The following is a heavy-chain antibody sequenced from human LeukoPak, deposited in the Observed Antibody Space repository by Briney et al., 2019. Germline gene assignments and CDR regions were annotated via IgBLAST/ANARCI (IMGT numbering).Heavy chain of an antibody. CDR1: GFTFSSYA. J-gene: IGHJ3*02. CDR2: ISGSGGST. D-gene: IGHD6-13*01. V-gene: IGHV3-23*01. Sequence: GGSLRLSCAASGFTFSSYAMSWVRQAPGKGLEWVSAISGSGGSTYYADSVKGRFTISRDNSKNTLYLQMNSLRAEDTAVYYCAKELRSSSWSKYDAFDIWGQGTMATVSS. CDR3: AKELRSSSWSKYDAFDI.